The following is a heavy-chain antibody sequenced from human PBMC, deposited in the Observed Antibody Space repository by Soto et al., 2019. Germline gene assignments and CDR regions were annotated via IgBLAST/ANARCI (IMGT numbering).Heavy chain of an antibody. D-gene: IGHD4-17*01. V-gene: IGHV3-74*01. CDR3: GRGAYGDPVDF. CDR2: MNPEVTTI. Sequence: GVSLRLSCAASGFTLSNYWMHWARQAPGKGLVWVSRMNPEVTTISYADSVKGRFTISRDNARDTLHLEMNSLRADDTAVYYCGRGAYGDPVDFWGQGTLVTVSS. J-gene: IGHJ4*02. CDR1: GFTLSNYW.